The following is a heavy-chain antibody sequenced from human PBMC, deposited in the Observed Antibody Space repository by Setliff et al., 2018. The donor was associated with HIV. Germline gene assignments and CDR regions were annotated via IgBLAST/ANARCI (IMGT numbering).Heavy chain of an antibody. CDR1: GFTFSSAW. Sequence: PGGSLRLSCAASGFTFSSAWMGWVRQAPAKGLEWVANISPDGSSTYYADSVKGRFTISRDNSKESLYLQMNSLTTEDTALYYCAKLLGNGGNSDPFDIWGQGTTVTV. D-gene: IGHD2-21*01. CDR3: AKLLGNGGNSDPFDI. CDR2: ISPDGSST. V-gene: IGHV3-7*03. J-gene: IGHJ3*02.